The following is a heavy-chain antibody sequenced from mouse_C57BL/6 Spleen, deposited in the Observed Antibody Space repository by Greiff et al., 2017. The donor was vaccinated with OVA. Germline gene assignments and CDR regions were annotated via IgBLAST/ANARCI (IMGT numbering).Heavy chain of an antibody. CDR1: GYSFTDYN. J-gene: IGHJ2*01. CDR2: INTNYGTT. CDR3: ARVCDVEGSPY. Sequence: VQLQQSGPELVKPGASVKISCKASGYSFTDYNMNWVKQSNGKSLEWIGVINTNYGTTSYNQKFKGKAKLTVDKSSSTAYMQLNSLTPEDSAVYYCARVCDVEGSPYWGQGTTLTVSS. V-gene: IGHV1-39*01. D-gene: IGHD2-13*01.